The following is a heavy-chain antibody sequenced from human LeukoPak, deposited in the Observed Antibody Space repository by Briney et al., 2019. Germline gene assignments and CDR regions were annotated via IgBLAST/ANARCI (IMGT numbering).Heavy chain of an antibody. D-gene: IGHD3-22*01. CDR2: IRSKANSYAT. CDR1: GFTFSGSA. J-gene: IGHJ4*02. Sequence: GGSLRLSCAASGFTFSGSAMHWVRQASGKGLEWVGRIRSKANSYATAYAASVKGRFTISGDDSKNTAYLQMNSLKTEDTAVYYCTRHGWHYDSSGYYTVDYWGQGTLVTVSP. CDR3: TRHGWHYDSSGYYTVDY. V-gene: IGHV3-73*01.